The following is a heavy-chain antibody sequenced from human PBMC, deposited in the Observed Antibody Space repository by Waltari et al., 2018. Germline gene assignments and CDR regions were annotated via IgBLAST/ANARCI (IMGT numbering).Heavy chain of an antibody. CDR1: GFRFGCVG. D-gene: IGHD5-12*01. CDR3: AKAFRGYSGSYFDI. CDR2: VSGSGATT. V-gene: IGHV3-23*01. J-gene: IGHJ4*02. Sequence: EVQLLESGGGWVQPGGYLRLPCAASGFRFGCVGLNWVRQARGKGLDWFSGVSGSGATTYYADSVRGRFTVSRDNNRNTMYLQMNSLRAEDTAVYYCAKAFRGYSGSYFDIWGRGTLFAVSA.